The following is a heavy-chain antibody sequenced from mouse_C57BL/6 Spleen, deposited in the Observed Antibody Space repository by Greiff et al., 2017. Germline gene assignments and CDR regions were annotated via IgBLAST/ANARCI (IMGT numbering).Heavy chain of an antibody. CDR3: ARALRIHAMDD. Sequence: QVQLQQPGAELVKPGASVKLSCKASGYTFTSYWMHWVKQRPGQGLEWIGMIHPSSGSTNYNEKFKSKATLTVDKSSSTAYMQLSSLTSEDSAVYYCARALRIHAMDDWGQGTSVTVSS. J-gene: IGHJ4*01. CDR2: IHPSSGST. D-gene: IGHD1-1*01. V-gene: IGHV1-64*01. CDR1: GYTFTSYW.